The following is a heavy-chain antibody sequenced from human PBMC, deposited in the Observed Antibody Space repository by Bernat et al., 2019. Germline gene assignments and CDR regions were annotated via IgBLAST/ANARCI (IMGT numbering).Heavy chain of an antibody. J-gene: IGHJ5*02. CDR2: IDPSDSYT. D-gene: IGHD3-10*01. CDR1: GYSFTSYW. V-gene: IGHV5-10-1*01. Sequence: EVQLVQSGAEVKKPGESLRISCKGSGYSFTSYWISWARQMPGKGLEWMGRIDPSDSYTNYSPSFQGHVTISADKSISTAYLQWSSLKASDTAMYYCARLYGSGSYLLSWFDPWGQGTLVTVSS. CDR3: ARLYGSGSYLLSWFDP.